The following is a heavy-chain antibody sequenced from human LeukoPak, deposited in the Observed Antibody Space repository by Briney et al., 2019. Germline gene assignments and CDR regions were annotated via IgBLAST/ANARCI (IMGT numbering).Heavy chain of an antibody. J-gene: IGHJ4*02. CDR2: ISAYNGNT. V-gene: IGHV1-18*01. CDR3: AGNYYDSSGYYFPDY. CDR1: GYTFTSYG. Sequence: ASVKVSCKASGYTFTSYGISWVRQAPGQGLEWMGWISAYNGNTNYAQKFQGRVTITADESTSTAYMELSSLRSEDTAVYYCAGNYYDSSGYYFPDYWGQGTLVTVSS. D-gene: IGHD3-22*01.